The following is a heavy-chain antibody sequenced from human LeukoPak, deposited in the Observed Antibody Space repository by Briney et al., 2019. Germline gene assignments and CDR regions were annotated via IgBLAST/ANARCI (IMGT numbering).Heavy chain of an antibody. V-gene: IGHV6-1*01. J-gene: IGHJ6*02. CDR2: TYYRSKWHY. CDR1: GDSVSSKSAA. CDR3: ASLTGITEV. Sequence: SQTLSLTCAISGDSVSSKSAAWNCIRQSPSRGLEWLGRTYYRSKWHYEYAVSVKGRITINPDTSKNQFSLQMNSVTPEDTAVYYCASLTGITEVWGQGTTVTVSS. D-gene: IGHD3-9*01.